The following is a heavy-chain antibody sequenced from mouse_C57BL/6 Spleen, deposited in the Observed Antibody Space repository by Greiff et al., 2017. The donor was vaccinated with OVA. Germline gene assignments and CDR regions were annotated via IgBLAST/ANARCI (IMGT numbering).Heavy chain of an antibody. V-gene: IGHV5-4*01. Sequence: EVHLVESGGGLVKPGGSLKLSCAASGFTFSSYAMSWVRQTPEKRLEWVATISDGGSYTYYPDNVKGRFTISRDNAKNNLYLQMSHLKSEDTAMYYCARDLLGGWGQGTTLTVSS. CDR3: ARDLLGG. D-gene: IGHD1-1*01. J-gene: IGHJ2*01. CDR1: GFTFSSYA. CDR2: ISDGGSYT.